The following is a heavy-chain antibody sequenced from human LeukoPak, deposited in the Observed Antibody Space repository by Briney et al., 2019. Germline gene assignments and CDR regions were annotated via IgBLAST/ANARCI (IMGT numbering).Heavy chain of an antibody. CDR1: GFTFSSTG. CDR3: ARVETTGRT. J-gene: IGHJ4*02. V-gene: IGHV3-30*02. Sequence: GGSLRLSCTASGFTFSSTGMHWVRQAPGKGLEWVSYIRYDGNNKYYGDSVKGRLTVSRDNAKNSLYLQMNSLRAEDTAVYYCARVETTGRTWGQGTLVSVSA. CDR2: IRYDGNNK. D-gene: IGHD1-14*01.